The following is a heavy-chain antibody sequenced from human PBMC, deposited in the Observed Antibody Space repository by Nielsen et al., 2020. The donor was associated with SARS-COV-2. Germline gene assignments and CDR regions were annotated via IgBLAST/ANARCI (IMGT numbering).Heavy chain of an antibody. V-gene: IGHV4-59*12. Sequence: WIRQPPGKGLEWIGFVYYSGNTNYNPSLKSRVTISVDTSKNQLPLKLSSVTAADTAVYYCAREVRYFDWSIIAAYYYYYMDVWGKGTTVTVSS. J-gene: IGHJ6*03. CDR2: VYYSGNT. CDR3: AREVRYFDWSIIAAYYYYYMDV. D-gene: IGHD3-9*01.